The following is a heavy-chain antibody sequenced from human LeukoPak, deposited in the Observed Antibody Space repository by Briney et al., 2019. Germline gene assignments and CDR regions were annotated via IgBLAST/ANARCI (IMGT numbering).Heavy chain of an antibody. Sequence: GGSLRLSCAASGFTFSSYSMNWVRQAPGKGLEWVAFIRYDGSNKYYADSVKGRFTISRDNSKNTLYLQMNSLRAEDTAVYYCAKDLLWYCGGDCYLDYWGQGTLVTVSS. V-gene: IGHV3-30*02. J-gene: IGHJ4*02. D-gene: IGHD2-21*01. CDR1: GFTFSSYS. CDR3: AKDLLWYCGGDCYLDY. CDR2: IRYDGSNK.